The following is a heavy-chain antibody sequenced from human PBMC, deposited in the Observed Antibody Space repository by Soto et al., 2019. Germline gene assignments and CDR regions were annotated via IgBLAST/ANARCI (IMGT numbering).Heavy chain of an antibody. CDR2: ISSSDGRT. CDR1: GFTFSSYG. CDR3: VTGVGYCSSSSCYAGFDH. J-gene: IGHJ4*02. V-gene: IGHV3-23*01. D-gene: IGHD2-2*01. Sequence: SGFTFSSYGMSWVRQAPGKGLEWASGISSSDGRTYYADSVKGRFTISRDNSKNTLFLQVNSLRAEDTAVYYCVTGVGYCSSSSCYAGFDHWGQGTPVTVS.